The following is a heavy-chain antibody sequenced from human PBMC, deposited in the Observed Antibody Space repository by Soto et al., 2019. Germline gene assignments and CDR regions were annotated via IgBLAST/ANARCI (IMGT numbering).Heavy chain of an antibody. V-gene: IGHV5-51*01. CDR2: IYPGDSDT. Sequence: PGESLKISCNGSGYSFTSYWIGWVRQMPWKGLEWMGIIYPGDSDTRYSPSFQGQVTISADKSISTAYLQWSSLKASDTAMYYCASGLGSDILTGYYNLPYGMDVWGQGTTVTVSS. CDR1: GYSFTSYW. CDR3: ASGLGSDILTGYYNLPYGMDV. D-gene: IGHD3-9*01. J-gene: IGHJ6*02.